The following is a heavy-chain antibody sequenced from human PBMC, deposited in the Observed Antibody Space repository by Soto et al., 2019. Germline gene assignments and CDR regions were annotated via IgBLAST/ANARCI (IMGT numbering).Heavy chain of an antibody. CDR1: GFPFSNYD. J-gene: IGHJ4*02. Sequence: EMQLLESGGGLVQPGGSLRLSCAASGFPFSNYDMSWVRQGPGKGFEWVATLSASGGSTNYAGSVKGRFTVSRDNPKNTLFVQMNSLRADDTAVYFCAKRDCISPACQFGAPAFDFWGQGTLVTVSS. CDR2: LSASGGST. CDR3: AKRDCISPACQFGAPAFDF. V-gene: IGHV3-23*01. D-gene: IGHD3-10*01.